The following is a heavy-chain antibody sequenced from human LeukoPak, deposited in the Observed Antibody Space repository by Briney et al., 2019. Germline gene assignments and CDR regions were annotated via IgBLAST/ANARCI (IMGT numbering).Heavy chain of an antibody. Sequence: GGSLRLSCAASGFTFSNYEMNWVRQAPGKGLEWVSYISSSGSTTYYADSVKGRFTISRDNAKNSLYLQMNSLRAEDTAVYYCARDAPGYYYETSGYSEYYFDYWGQGILVTVSS. CDR3: ARDAPGYYYETSGYSEYYFDY. V-gene: IGHV3-48*03. CDR1: GFTFSNYE. CDR2: ISSSGSTT. J-gene: IGHJ4*02. D-gene: IGHD3-22*01.